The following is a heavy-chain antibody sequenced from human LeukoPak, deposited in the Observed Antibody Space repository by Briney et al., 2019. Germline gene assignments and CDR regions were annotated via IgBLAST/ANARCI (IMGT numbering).Heavy chain of an antibody. Sequence: GRSLRLSCAASGFTFSSYGMHWVRQAPGKGLEWVAVIWYGGSNKYYADSVKGRFTISRDNSKNTLYLQMNSLRAEDTAVYYCAKDLDYDSSGPLDYWGQGTLVTVSS. J-gene: IGHJ4*02. CDR1: GFTFSSYG. CDR2: IWYGGSNK. D-gene: IGHD3-22*01. CDR3: AKDLDYDSSGPLDY. V-gene: IGHV3-30*18.